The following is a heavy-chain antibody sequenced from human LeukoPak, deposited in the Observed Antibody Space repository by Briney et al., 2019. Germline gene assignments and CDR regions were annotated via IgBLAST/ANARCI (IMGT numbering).Heavy chain of an antibody. Sequence: PSETLSLTCTVSGDSVRTNNYYWSWIRQPPGEGLEWIGYIHYSGNTNYNTSLKSRVTISVDTSKSQFSLKLSSVTAADTAVYYCARDWGRAGSCSSTSCYANAFDIWGQGTMVTVSS. V-gene: IGHV4-61*01. D-gene: IGHD2-2*01. CDR1: GDSVRTNNYY. J-gene: IGHJ3*02. CDR3: ARDWGRAGSCSSTSCYANAFDI. CDR2: IHYSGNT.